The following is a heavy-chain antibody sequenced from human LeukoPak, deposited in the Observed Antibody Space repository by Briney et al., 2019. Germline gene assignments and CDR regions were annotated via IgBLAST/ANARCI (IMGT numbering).Heavy chain of an antibody. CDR3: ARASSRGYSYGQDY. Sequence: GGSLRLSCAASRFPFSDHYMSWIRQAPGKGLEWVSYISSSSSHTNYADSVKGRFTISRDNAKNSLYLQMNSLRAEDTAVYYCARASSRGYSYGQDYWGQGTLVTVSS. CDR2: ISSSSSHT. J-gene: IGHJ4*02. CDR1: RFPFSDHY. V-gene: IGHV3-11*05. D-gene: IGHD5-18*01.